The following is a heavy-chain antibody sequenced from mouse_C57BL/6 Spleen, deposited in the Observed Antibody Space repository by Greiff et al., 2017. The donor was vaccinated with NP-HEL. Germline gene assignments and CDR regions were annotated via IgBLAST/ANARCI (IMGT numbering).Heavy chain of an antibody. D-gene: IGHD1-1*01. J-gene: IGHJ3*01. Sequence: VQGVESGAELVRPGASVTLSCKASGYTFTDYEMHWVKQTPVHGLEWIGAIDPETGGTAYNQKFKGKAILTADKSSRTAYMELRSLTSEDTAVYYCTRWTTVVSPGFAYWGQGTLVTVSA. CDR3: TRWTTVVSPGFAY. CDR2: IDPETGGT. CDR1: GYTFTDYE. V-gene: IGHV1-15*01.